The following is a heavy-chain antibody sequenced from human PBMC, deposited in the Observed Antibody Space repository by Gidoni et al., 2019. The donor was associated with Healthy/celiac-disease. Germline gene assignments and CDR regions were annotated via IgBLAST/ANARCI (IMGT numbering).Heavy chain of an antibody. CDR1: GFTFSSHG. V-gene: IGHV3-30*03. Sequence: QVQLVASGGGVVQPGRSLRLSCAASGFTFSSHGMHWVRQAPGKGLEWVAVISYDGSNKYYADSVKGRFTISRDNSKNTLYLQMNSLRAEDTAVYYCAAPHDYSNFDYWGQGTLVTVSS. J-gene: IGHJ4*02. CDR2: ISYDGSNK. D-gene: IGHD4-4*01. CDR3: AAPHDYSNFDY.